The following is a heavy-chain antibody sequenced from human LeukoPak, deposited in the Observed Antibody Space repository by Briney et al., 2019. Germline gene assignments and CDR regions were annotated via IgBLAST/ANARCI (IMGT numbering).Heavy chain of an antibody. CDR2: IYYSGST. Sequence: SETLSLTCTVSGGSVSSYYWSWIRQPPGKGLEWIGYIYYSGSTNYNPSLKSQVTISVDTSKNQFSLKLSSVTAADTAVYYCARVPRGSYPDYWGQGTLVTVSS. CDR3: ARVPRGSYPDY. V-gene: IGHV4-59*08. CDR1: GGSVSSYY. D-gene: IGHD3-16*02. J-gene: IGHJ4*02.